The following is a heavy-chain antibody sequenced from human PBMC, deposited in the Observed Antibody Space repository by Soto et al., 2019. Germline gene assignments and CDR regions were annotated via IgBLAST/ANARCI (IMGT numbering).Heavy chain of an antibody. J-gene: IGHJ6*02. V-gene: IGHV4-4*02. Sequence: SSETLSLTCAVSGFSISNNNWWTWVRQPPGKGLEWVGDIYHTVTTNYSPSLKSRVTISVDNSKNQFSLRLTSVTAADTAVYYCARFSSSGLYYYFGMDVWGQGPTVTVSS. CDR3: ARFSSSGLYYYFGMDV. CDR1: GFSISNNNW. CDR2: IYHTVTT. D-gene: IGHD6-13*01.